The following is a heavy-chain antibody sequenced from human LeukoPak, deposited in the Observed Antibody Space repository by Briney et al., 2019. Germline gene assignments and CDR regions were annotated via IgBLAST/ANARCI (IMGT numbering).Heavy chain of an antibody. J-gene: IGHJ4*02. V-gene: IGHV3-53*01. CDR3: ARQLNDGPIDY. D-gene: IGHD1-1*01. Sequence: GSLRLSCAASGFTVSSNYMSWVRQAPGKGLEWVSVIYSGGSTYYADSVKGRFTISRDNSKNTLYLQMNSLRAEDTAVYYCARQLNDGPIDYWGQGTLVTVSS. CDR2: IYSGGST. CDR1: GFTVSSNY.